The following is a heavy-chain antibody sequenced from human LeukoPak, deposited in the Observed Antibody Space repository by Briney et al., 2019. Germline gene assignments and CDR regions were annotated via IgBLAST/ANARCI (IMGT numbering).Heavy chain of an antibody. CDR1: GGSISSYY. J-gene: IGHJ6*03. Sequence: PSETLSLTCSVSGGSISSYYWSWIRQPPRKDLEWIGYIDYSGSTNYNPSLKSRVTISVGTSKNQFSLKLTSVTAADTAVYYCARRRTTGLSGYMDVWGKGTTVTVSS. CDR3: ARRRTTGLSGYMDV. CDR2: IDYSGST. D-gene: IGHD2-2*01. V-gene: IGHV4-59*08.